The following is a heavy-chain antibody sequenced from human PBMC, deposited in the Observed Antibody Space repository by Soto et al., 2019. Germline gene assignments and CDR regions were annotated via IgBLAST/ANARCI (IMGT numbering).Heavy chain of an antibody. Sequence: QVQLVESGGGVVQPGRSRRLSCAASGFTFSSYGMHWVRQAPGKGLEWVAVISYAGSNKYYADSVKGRFTISRDNSKNTLYLQMNSLRAEDTAVYYCAKDQADGYNWFDYWGQGTLVTVSS. CDR3: AKDQADGYNWFDY. CDR1: GFTFSSYG. CDR2: ISYAGSNK. J-gene: IGHJ4*02. V-gene: IGHV3-30*18. D-gene: IGHD5-12*01.